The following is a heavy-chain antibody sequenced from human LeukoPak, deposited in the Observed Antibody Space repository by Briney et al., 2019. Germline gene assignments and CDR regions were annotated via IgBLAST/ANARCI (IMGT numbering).Heavy chain of an antibody. CDR1: GGSISSSSYY. Sequence: SETLSLTCTVSGGSISSSSYYWGWIRQPPGKGLEWIGSIYYSGSTYYNPSLKSRVTISVDTSKNQFSLKLSSVTAADTAVYYCARNTVAGRVDWGQGTMVTVSS. J-gene: IGHJ4*02. CDR3: ARNTVAGRVD. V-gene: IGHV4-39*01. D-gene: IGHD6-19*01. CDR2: IYYSGST.